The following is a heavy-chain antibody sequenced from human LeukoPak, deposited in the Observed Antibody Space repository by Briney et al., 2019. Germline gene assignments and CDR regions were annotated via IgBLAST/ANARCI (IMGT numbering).Heavy chain of an antibody. CDR1: GGSISSYY. CDR3: AREDGQLVRSVLDY. D-gene: IGHD6-6*01. J-gene: IGHJ4*02. Sequence: SETLSLTCTVSGGSISSYYWSWIRQPAGKGLEWIGRIYTSGSTNYNPSLKSRVTMSVDTSKNQFSLKLSSVTAADTAVYYCAREDGQLVRSVLDYWGQGTLVTVSS. V-gene: IGHV4-4*07. CDR2: IYTSGST.